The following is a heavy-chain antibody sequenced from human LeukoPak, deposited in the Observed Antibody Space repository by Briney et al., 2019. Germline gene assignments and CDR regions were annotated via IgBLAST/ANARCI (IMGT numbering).Heavy chain of an antibody. CDR3: AKSSTPEPPDLPYYFDY. D-gene: IGHD1-14*01. V-gene: IGHV3-23*01. J-gene: IGHJ4*02. Sequence: PGGSLRLSCAASGFTFSSYAMSWVRQAPGKGLEWVSAISGSGGSTYYADSVKGRFTISRDNSKNTLYLQMNSLRAEDTAVYYCAKSSTPEPPDLPYYFDYWGQGTLVTVSS. CDR1: GFTFSSYA. CDR2: ISGSGGST.